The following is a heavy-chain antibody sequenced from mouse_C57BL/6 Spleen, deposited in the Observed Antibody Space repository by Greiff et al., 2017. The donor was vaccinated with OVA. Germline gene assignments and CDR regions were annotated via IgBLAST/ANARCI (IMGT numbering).Heavy chain of an antibody. CDR1: GFTFSDYG. D-gene: IGHD1-1*01. Sequence: EVMLVESGGGLVKPGGSLKLSCAASGFTFSDYGMHWVRQAPEKGLEWVAYISSGSSTIYYADTVKGRFTISRDNAKNTLFLQMTSLRSEDTAMYYCATYYYGSSNYFDYWGQGTTLTVSS. V-gene: IGHV5-17*01. J-gene: IGHJ2*01. CDR3: ATYYYGSSNYFDY. CDR2: ISSGSSTI.